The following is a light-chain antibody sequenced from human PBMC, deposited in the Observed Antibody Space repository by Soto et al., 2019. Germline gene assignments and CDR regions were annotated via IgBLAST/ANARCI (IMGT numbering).Light chain of an antibody. CDR2: DSS. CDR1: QSVSGN. V-gene: IGKV3-15*01. Sequence: EIVMTQSPANLSVSPGERATLSCRASQSVSGNLAWYQQKPGQAPSLLIYDSSTRATGIPVRFSGSGSGTEFTLTISSLQSEDFAVYYCQHYDHSPPVTFGQGTKLEMK. CDR3: QHYDHSPPVT. J-gene: IGKJ2*01.